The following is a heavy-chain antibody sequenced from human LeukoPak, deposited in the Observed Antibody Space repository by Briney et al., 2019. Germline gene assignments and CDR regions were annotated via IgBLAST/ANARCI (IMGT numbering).Heavy chain of an antibody. CDR3: ARHVGGYSSSWGYYYCGMDV. CDR2: MYPADSDT. CDR1: GYNFTRYW. V-gene: IGHV5-51*01. D-gene: IGHD6-19*01. Sequence: GESLKISCKGSGYNFTRYWIGWVRQMPGKGLEWMGIMYPADSDTRSSPSFQGQVTLSADKSISTAYLRWSSLKASDTAMYYCARHVGGYSSSWGYYYCGMDVWGQGTTVTVSS. J-gene: IGHJ6*02.